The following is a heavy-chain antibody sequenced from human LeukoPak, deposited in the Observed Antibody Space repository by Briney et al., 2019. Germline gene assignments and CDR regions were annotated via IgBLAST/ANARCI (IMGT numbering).Heavy chain of an antibody. CDR2: IIPIFGTA. V-gene: IGHV1-69*01. Sequence: VASVKVSCKASGGTFSSYAISWVRQAPGQGLEWMGGIIPIFGTASYAQKFQGRVTITADESTSTAYMELSSLRSEDTAVYYCARVFLEWLLYGPHYYYYYYMDVWGKGTTVTVSS. CDR1: GGTFSSYA. CDR3: ARVFLEWLLYGPHYYYYYYMDV. D-gene: IGHD3-3*01. J-gene: IGHJ6*03.